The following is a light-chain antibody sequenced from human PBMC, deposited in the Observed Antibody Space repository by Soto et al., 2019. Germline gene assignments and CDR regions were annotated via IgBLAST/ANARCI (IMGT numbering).Light chain of an antibody. J-gene: IGKJ3*01. CDR1: QSVSSY. CDR2: DAS. CDR3: QQRSNWPPGFT. Sequence: EIVLTQSPATLSLSPGERATLSCRASQSVSSYLAWYQQKPGQAPRLLIYDASNRATDIPARFSGSGSGTDFTLTISSLEPEDFAVYYCQQRSNWPPGFTFGPGTKVEIK. V-gene: IGKV3-11*01.